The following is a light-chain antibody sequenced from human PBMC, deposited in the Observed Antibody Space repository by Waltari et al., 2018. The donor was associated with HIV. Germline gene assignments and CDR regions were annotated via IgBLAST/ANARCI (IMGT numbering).Light chain of an antibody. J-gene: IGKJ5*01. CDR3: QQYYSPIS. CDR2: WAS. CDR1: QSVLSSSDNKNY. V-gene: IGKV4-1*01. Sequence: DIALTPSPDSLAVSLGERATIYCKSSQSVLSSSDNKNYVTWYQQKPGQPPKVLIYWASTRESGVPDRFSGSGSGTDFTLTISSLQAEDVALYYCQQYYSPISFGQGTRLEIK.